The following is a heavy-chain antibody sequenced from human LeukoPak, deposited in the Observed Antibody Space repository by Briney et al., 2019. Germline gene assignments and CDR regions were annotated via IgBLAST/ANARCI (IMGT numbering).Heavy chain of an antibody. CDR3: AKGGTVRLMAVVVPAPFAP. J-gene: IGHJ5*02. D-gene: IGHD2-2*01. V-gene: IGHV3-23*01. Sequence: GGSLRLSCAASGFTFSSYSMSWVRQPPGKGLEWVSVISDSGSSTYYADSVKGPSTISRDNSKNTLYLQMNSLRAEGTAVYYWAKGGTVRLMAVVVPAPFAPWGQGTLVTVPS. CDR2: ISDSGSST. CDR1: GFTFSSYS.